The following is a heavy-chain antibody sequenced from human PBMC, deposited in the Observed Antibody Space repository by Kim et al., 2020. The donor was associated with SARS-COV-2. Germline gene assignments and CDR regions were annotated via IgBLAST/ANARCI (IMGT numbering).Heavy chain of an antibody. CDR2: ISGSSGSA. Sequence: GGSLRLSCAASGFTFSSYAMSWVRQAPGKGLEWVSAISGSSGSAYYADSVKGRFTISRDNSKNTLYLQMHSLRAEDTAVYYCAKDLAPTYDQLPFSLTFYYCGMDVWGEGTTVTVSS. CDR1: GFTFSSYA. CDR3: AKDLAPTYDQLPFSLTFYYCGMDV. J-gene: IGHJ6*04. D-gene: IGHD2-2*01. V-gene: IGHV3-23*01.